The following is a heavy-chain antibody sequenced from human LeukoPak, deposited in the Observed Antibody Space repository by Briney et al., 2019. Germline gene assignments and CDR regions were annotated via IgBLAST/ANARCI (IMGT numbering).Heavy chain of an antibody. Sequence: GASVKVSCKASGYTFTSYGISWVRQAPGQGLEWMGGIIPIFGTANYAQKFQGRVTITADESTSTAYMELSSLRSEDTAVYYCARGGIGFYCSSTSCYSPFDYWGQGTLVTVSS. D-gene: IGHD2-2*01. V-gene: IGHV1-69*13. CDR2: IIPIFGTA. J-gene: IGHJ4*02. CDR3: ARGGIGFYCSSTSCYSPFDY. CDR1: GYTFTSYG.